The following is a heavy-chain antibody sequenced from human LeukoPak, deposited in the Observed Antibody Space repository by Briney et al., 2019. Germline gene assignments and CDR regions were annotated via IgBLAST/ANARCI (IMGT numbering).Heavy chain of an antibody. D-gene: IGHD1-26*01. CDR1: VFTLSSYG. Sequence: GGSLSLSRAVSVFTLSSYGVHCVRQAPSRGRKLVAVMRYDGSNKYYAGAVKGRFTISRDNYRNTLYLQMNSLRAEDTAEYYCATSGSYYRFEYWGQGTLVTVSS. CDR2: MRYDGSNK. CDR3: ATSGSYYRFEY. V-gene: IGHV3-33*01. J-gene: IGHJ4*02.